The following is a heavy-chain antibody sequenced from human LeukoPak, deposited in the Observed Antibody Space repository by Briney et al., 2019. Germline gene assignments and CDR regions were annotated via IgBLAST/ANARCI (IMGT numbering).Heavy chain of an antibody. Sequence: PGGSLRLSCAASGFTFSSYAMSWVRQAPGKGLEWVSAISGSGGSTYYADSVKGRFTISRDNSKNTLYLQMNSLRAEDTAVYYCAKVNLVVPAAMGYFDYWGQGTLVTVSS. J-gene: IGHJ4*02. D-gene: IGHD2-2*01. CDR1: GFTFSSYA. V-gene: IGHV3-23*01. CDR3: AKVNLVVPAAMGYFDY. CDR2: ISGSGGST.